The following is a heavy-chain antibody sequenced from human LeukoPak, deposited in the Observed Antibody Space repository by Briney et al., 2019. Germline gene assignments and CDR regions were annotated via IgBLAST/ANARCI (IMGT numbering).Heavy chain of an antibody. Sequence: SETLSLTCTVSGGSISSSSYYWGWIRQPPGKGLEWIGSIYYSGSTYYNPSLKSRVTISVDTSKNQFSLKLRSVTAADTAVYFCARQPTWSGYVQPFDYWGQGTLVTVSS. CDR3: ARQPTWSGYVQPFDY. D-gene: IGHD3-3*01. V-gene: IGHV4-39*01. CDR2: IYYSGST. CDR1: GGSISSSSYY. J-gene: IGHJ4*02.